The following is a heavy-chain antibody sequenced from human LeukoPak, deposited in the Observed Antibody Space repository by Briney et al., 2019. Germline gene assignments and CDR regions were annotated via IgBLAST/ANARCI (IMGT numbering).Heavy chain of an antibody. CDR1: GFTFSSYA. V-gene: IGHV3-30-3*01. CDR2: ISYDGSNK. Sequence: GGSLRLSCAASGFTFSSYAMHWVRQAPGKGLEWVAVISYDGSNKYYADSVKGRFTISRDNSKNTLYLQMNSLRAEDTAVYYCARAATAMVWWDPRNYFDYWGQRTLVTVSS. D-gene: IGHD5-18*01. CDR3: ARAATAMVWWDPRNYFDY. J-gene: IGHJ4*02.